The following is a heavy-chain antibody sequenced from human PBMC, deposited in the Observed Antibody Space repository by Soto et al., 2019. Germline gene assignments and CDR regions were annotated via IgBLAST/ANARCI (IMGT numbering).Heavy chain of an antibody. V-gene: IGHV3-74*01. J-gene: IGHJ4*02. CDR2: INSDGSST. CDR3: ARGPAAYYYDSSGYEGDY. CDR1: GFTFSSYW. D-gene: IGHD3-22*01. Sequence: GGSLRLSCAASGFTFSSYWMHWVRQAPGKGLVWVSRINSDGSSTSYADSVKGRFTISRDNAKNTLYLQMNSLRAEDTAVYYCARGPAAYYYDSSGYEGDYWGQGTLVTVSS.